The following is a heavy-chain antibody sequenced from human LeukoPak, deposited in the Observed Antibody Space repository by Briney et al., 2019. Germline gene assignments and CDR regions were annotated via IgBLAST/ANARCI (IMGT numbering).Heavy chain of an antibody. D-gene: IGHD6-13*01. J-gene: IGHJ4*02. CDR1: GYTFTGYY. CDR2: INPNSGGT. Sequence: GASVKVSCKASGYTFTGYYMHWVRQAPGQGLEWMGWINPNSGGTNYAQKFQGRVTMTRDTSISTAYMELSRLRSDDTAVYYCARDWGIAAAVADYWGQRTLVTVSS. V-gene: IGHV1-2*02. CDR3: ARDWGIAAAVADY.